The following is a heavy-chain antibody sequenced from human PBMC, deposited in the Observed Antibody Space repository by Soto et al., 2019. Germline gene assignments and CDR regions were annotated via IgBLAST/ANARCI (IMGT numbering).Heavy chain of an antibody. D-gene: IGHD2-21*02. V-gene: IGHV4-59*01. J-gene: IGHJ4*02. CDR3: ASTAYCGGDCWAFDY. Sequence: SETLSLTCTVSGGSIRSYYWSWIRQPPGKGLEWIGYMYYSGSTNYNPSLKSRVTISVDTSKNQFSLKLSSVTAADTAVYYCASTAYCGGDCWAFDYWGQGILVTVSS. CDR2: MYYSGST. CDR1: GGSIRSYY.